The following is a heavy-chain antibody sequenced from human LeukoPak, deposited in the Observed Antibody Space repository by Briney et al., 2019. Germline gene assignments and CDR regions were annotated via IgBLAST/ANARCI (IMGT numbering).Heavy chain of an antibody. D-gene: IGHD2-2*01. CDR2: INYSGST. CDR1: GGSFSGYY. Sequence: PSETLSLTCAVYGGSFSGYYWSWIRQPPGKGLEWIGEINYSGSTNYNPSLKSRVTISVDTSKNQFSLKLSSVTAADTAVYYCARGRCSSTSCYPRKRYYFDYWGQGTLVTVSS. CDR3: ARGRCSSTSCYPRKRYYFDY. J-gene: IGHJ4*02. V-gene: IGHV4-34*01.